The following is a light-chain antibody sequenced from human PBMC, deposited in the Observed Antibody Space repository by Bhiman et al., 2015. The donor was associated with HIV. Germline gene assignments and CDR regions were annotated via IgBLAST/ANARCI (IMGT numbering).Light chain of an antibody. CDR3: QSYDSSLHIVV. Sequence: QSALTQPPSVSGAPGQGVTISCTGSSSNIGAGYDVHWYQHLPGTAPKLLLYGNNNRPSGVPDRFSASKSGTSASLAITGLQAEDEADYYCQSYDSSLHIVVFGGGTELTVL. CDR2: GNN. V-gene: IGLV1-40*01. J-gene: IGLJ2*01. CDR1: SSNIGAGYD.